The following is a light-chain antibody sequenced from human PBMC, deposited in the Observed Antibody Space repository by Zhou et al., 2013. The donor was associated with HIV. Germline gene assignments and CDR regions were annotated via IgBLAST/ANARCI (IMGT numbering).Light chain of an antibody. CDR2: GAS. V-gene: IGKV3-20*01. J-gene: IGKJ2*01. Sequence: EIVLTQSPGTLSLSPGERATLSCWANQSLSSTYLSWFRHIPGQAPRLLIFGASTRATGIPDRFSGSGSGAHFTLTIDKLEPEDSAVYYCQQSDLLYSFGQGTKLE. CDR1: QSLSSTY. CDR3: QQSDLLYS.